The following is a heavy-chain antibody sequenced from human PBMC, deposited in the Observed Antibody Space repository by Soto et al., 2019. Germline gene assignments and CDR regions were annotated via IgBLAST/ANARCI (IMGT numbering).Heavy chain of an antibody. J-gene: IGHJ6*02. V-gene: IGHV2-5*02. D-gene: IGHD1-26*01. CDR3: ALLDPKLRALDV. CDR2: IYWDDDK. Sequence: ITLKESGPTLVKPTQTLTLTCTLSGFSLNTRGVALVWIRQPPGKALEWLALIYWDDDKRYSPSLKTRLTLIRYTPKDQVVLTMTNVDPVDTATYICALLDPKLRALDVWGQGTTVTVSS. CDR1: GFSLNTRGVA.